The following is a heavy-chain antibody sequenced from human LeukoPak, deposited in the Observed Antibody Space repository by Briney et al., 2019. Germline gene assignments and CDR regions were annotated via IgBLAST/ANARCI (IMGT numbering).Heavy chain of an antibody. Sequence: GGSLRLSCAASGFTFSSYSMNWVRQAPGKGLEWVSSISSSSSYIYYADSVKGRFTISRDNAKNSLYLQMNSLRAEDTAVYYCARTPTNYGGPGIRFDPWGQGTLVTVSS. CDR1: GFTFSSYS. D-gene: IGHD4-17*01. V-gene: IGHV3-21*04. J-gene: IGHJ5*02. CDR3: ARTPTNYGGPGIRFDP. CDR2: ISSSSSYI.